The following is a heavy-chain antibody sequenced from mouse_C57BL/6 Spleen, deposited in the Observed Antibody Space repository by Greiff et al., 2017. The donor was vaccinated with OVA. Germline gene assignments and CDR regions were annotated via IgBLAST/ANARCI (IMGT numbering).Heavy chain of an antibody. CDR3: ARRERLRPFAY. Sequence: VQLQQSGPELVKPGASVKISCKASGYTFTDYYMNWVKQSHGKSLEWIGDINPNNGGTSYNQKFKGKATLTVDKSSSTAYMELSSLTSEDSAVYYCARRERLRPFAYWGQGTLVTVSA. CDR1: GYTFTDYY. J-gene: IGHJ3*01. V-gene: IGHV1-26*01. CDR2: INPNNGGT. D-gene: IGHD2-4*01.